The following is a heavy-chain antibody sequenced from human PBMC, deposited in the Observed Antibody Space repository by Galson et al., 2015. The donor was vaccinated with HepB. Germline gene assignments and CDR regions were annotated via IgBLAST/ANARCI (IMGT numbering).Heavy chain of an antibody. J-gene: IGHJ5*02. CDR3: ASEAVAGSNWFDP. Sequence: SVKVSCKASGGTFSSYAISWVRQAPGQGLEWMGGIIPILGTANYAQKFQGRVTITADESTSTAYMELSSLRSEDTAVYYCASEAVAGSNWFDPWGQGTLVTVSS. V-gene: IGHV1-69*13. D-gene: IGHD6-19*01. CDR2: IIPILGTA. CDR1: GGTFSSYA.